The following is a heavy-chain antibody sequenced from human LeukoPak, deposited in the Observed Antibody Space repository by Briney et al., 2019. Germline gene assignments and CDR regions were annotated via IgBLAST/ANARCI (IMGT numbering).Heavy chain of an antibody. CDR1: GYSFTSYW. V-gene: IGHV5-51*01. J-gene: IGHJ5*02. CDR2: IYPGDSDT. CDR3: ASIDYGDQGWFDP. Sequence: GESLKISCKGSGYSFTSYWIGWVRQMPGKGLEWMGIIYPGDSDTRYGPSFQGQVTISAGKSISTAYLQWSSLKASDTAMYYCASIDYGDQGWFDPWGQGTLVTVSS. D-gene: IGHD4-17*01.